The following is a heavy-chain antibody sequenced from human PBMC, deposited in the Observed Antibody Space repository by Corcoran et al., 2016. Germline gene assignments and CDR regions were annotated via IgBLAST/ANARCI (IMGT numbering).Heavy chain of an antibody. CDR1: GGTFSSYA. Sequence: QVQLVQSGAEVKKPGSSVKVSCKASGGTFSSYAISWVRQAPGQGLEWMGGIIPIFGTANYAQKFQGRVTITADESPSTAYMELSSLRSEDTAVYYCARPSVGFGELLPSPLDYYYYGMDVWGQGTTVTVSS. CDR2: IIPIFGTA. CDR3: ARPSVGFGELLPSPLDYYYYGMDV. D-gene: IGHD3-10*01. J-gene: IGHJ6*02. V-gene: IGHV1-69*01.